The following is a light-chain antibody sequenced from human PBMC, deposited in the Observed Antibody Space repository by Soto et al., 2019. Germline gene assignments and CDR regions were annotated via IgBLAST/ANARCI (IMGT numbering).Light chain of an antibody. CDR3: QQYNNWPPIT. J-gene: IGKJ5*01. CDR2: GAS. V-gene: IGKV3D-15*01. Sequence: IVITQSPVTLSLSPGERATVSCMASQSVNNKLAWYQKKVGQAPRLLFYGASTRATGIPARFSGSGSGTELTLTISSLQSEDLAAYYCQQYNNWPPITFGQGTRLEIK. CDR1: QSVNNK.